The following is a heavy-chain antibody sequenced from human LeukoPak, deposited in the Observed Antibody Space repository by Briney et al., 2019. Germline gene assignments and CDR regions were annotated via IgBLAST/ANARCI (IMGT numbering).Heavy chain of an antibody. CDR1: GYTFTSYD. Sequence: GASVKVSCKASGYTFTSYDINWVRQATGQGLEWMGGMNPNSGNTGYTQKFQGRVTMTRNTSISTAYMELSSLRSEDTAVYYCARIGLRGVIISRPLDYWGQGTLVTVSS. CDR2: MNPNSGNT. CDR3: ARIGLRGVIISRPLDY. D-gene: IGHD3-16*02. J-gene: IGHJ4*02. V-gene: IGHV1-8*01.